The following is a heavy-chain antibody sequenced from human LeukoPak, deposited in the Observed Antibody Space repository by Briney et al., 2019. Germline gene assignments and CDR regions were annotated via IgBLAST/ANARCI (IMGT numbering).Heavy chain of an antibody. D-gene: IGHD7-27*01. Sequence: GESLKISCKGSGFSFTSYWIGWVRQMPGKGLEWMGIIYPGDSDTRYSPSFQGQVTISADKSINTAYLQWNSLKAPDTAMYYCARVGAGDLGRVSFDYWGQGTLVTVSS. CDR1: GFSFTSYW. V-gene: IGHV5-51*01. CDR2: IYPGDSDT. J-gene: IGHJ4*02. CDR3: ARVGAGDLGRVSFDY.